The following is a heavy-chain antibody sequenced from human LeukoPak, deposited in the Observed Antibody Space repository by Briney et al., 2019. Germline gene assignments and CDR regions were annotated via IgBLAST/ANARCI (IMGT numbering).Heavy chain of an antibody. J-gene: IGHJ4*02. Sequence: ASVTVSCTASGYTFNIYGISWARQAPGQGLEWMGWISAYNGDTHYAQRFQGRVTLTIDTSTSTAYMELRNLRSDDTAIYYCARDPSNTSGWYIYFDSWGQGTLVTVSS. V-gene: IGHV1-18*01. CDR3: ARDPSNTSGWYIYFDS. CDR2: ISAYNGDT. D-gene: IGHD6-19*01. CDR1: GYTFNIYG.